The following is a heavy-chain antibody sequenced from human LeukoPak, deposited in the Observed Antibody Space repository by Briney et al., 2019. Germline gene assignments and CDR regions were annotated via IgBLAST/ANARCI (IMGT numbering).Heavy chain of an antibody. Sequence: PSGTLSLTCGVSGGSITSTNYWTWVRQPPGKGLEWIGEVNLQGSTNYNPSLMGRVAISVDMSENHISLQLTSVTAADTAVYYCARRSGCSGGSCYSLWFDPWGQGTLVTVSS. V-gene: IGHV4-4*02. J-gene: IGHJ5*02. CDR2: VNLQGST. D-gene: IGHD2-15*01. CDR3: ARRSGCSGGSCYSLWFDP. CDR1: GGSITSTNY.